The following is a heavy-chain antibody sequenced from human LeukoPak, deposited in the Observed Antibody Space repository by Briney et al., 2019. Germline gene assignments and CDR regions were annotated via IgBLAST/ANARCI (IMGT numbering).Heavy chain of an antibody. V-gene: IGHV1-2*02. J-gene: IGHJ4*02. D-gene: IGHD6-19*01. CDR2: INPNSGGT. CDR1: GYTFTGYY. CDR3: ARDPQWLLHYFDY. Sequence: GASVKVSCKASGYTFTGYYMHWVRQAPGQGLEWMGWINPNSGGTNYAQKFQGRVTMTRDTSISTAYMELSRLRSDDTAVYYCARDPQWLLHYFDYWGQGTLVTVSS.